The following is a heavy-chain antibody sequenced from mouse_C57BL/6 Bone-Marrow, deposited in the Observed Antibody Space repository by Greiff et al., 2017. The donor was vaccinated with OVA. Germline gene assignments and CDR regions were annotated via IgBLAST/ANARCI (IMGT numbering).Heavy chain of an antibody. J-gene: IGHJ1*03. D-gene: IGHD2-1*01. CDR3: SRWRDGNTGYFDG. CDR1: GFTFSNYR. CDR2: ITVKSAHYGA. Sequence: VQLVETGGGLVRPGNSLKLSCVTSGFTFSNYRMHWLRQPPGKRLEWIAVITVKSAHYGANYAESVKGRLAISRDELKSSAYLEMNRLREEDTATDCGSRWRDGNTGYFDGWGTGTTVTVSS. V-gene: IGHV13-2*01.